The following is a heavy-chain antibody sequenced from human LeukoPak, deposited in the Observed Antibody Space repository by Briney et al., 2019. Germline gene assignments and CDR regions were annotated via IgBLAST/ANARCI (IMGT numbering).Heavy chain of an antibody. V-gene: IGHV4-61*02. CDR2: IYTSGST. D-gene: IGHD3-22*01. Sequence: SETLSLTCTVSGGSISCGSYYWSWIRQPAGKGLEWIGRIYTSGSTNYNPSLKSRVTISVDTSKNQFSLKLSSVTAADTAVYYCARGGYYYDSRGGTFDIWGQGTMVTVSS. J-gene: IGHJ3*02. CDR1: GGSISCGSYY. CDR3: ARGGYYYDSRGGTFDI.